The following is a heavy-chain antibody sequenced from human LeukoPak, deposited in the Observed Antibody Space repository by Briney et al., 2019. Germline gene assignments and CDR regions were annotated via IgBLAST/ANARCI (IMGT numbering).Heavy chain of an antibody. D-gene: IGHD3-22*01. CDR3: ARRYYDSSGYS. J-gene: IGHJ4*02. V-gene: IGHV1-2*02. CDR1: GYTFTDYY. Sequence: GASVKVSCKASGYTFTDYYMHWVRQAPGQGLEWMGWINPNSGGTNYAQKFQGRVTMTRDTSISTAYMEPTTLRSDDTAVYYCARRYYDSSGYSWGQGTLVTVSS. CDR2: INPNSGGT.